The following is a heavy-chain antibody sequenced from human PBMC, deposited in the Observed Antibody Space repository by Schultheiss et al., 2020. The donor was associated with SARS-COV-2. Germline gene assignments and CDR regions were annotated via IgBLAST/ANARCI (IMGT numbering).Heavy chain of an antibody. J-gene: IGHJ5*02. D-gene: IGHD6-19*01. V-gene: IGHV1-18*01. Sequence: ASVKVSCKASGYTFTSYGISWVRQAPGQGLEWMGWISAYNGNTNYAQKLQGRVTMTTDTSTSTAYMELRSLRSDDTAVYYCARVFGKGYSSGRGWFDPWGQGTLVTVSS. CDR3: ARVFGKGYSSGRGWFDP. CDR2: ISAYNGNT. CDR1: GYTFTSYG.